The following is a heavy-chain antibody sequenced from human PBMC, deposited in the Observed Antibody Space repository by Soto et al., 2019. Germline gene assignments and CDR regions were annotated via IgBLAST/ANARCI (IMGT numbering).Heavy chain of an antibody. V-gene: IGHV4-31*02. D-gene: IGHD2-15*01. CDR2: IFXSGSP. CDR1: RRSLSSGVHY. Sequence: PSETVSIRWCLSRRSLSSGVHYWSRFHRHPGKGLEWIGYIFXSGSPYYNHSLESRVTISVEXSKNQFPLKLSSVTAADTAVYYWEGDLLRAVSRTRDPENWFDSRGQGTRVTVSA. CDR3: EGDLLRAVSRTRDPENWFDS. J-gene: IGHJ5*01.